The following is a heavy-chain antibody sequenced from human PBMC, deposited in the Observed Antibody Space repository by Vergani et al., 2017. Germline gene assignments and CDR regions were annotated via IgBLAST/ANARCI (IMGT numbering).Heavy chain of an antibody. V-gene: IGHV3-23*01. CDR2: ISGSGGST. CDR1: GFTFSSYA. J-gene: IGHJ4*02. Sequence: EVQLLESGGGLVQPGGSLRLSCAASGFTFSSYAMSWVRQAPGKGLEWVSAISGSGGSTYYADSVKGRFTISRDNSKNTLYLQMNSLRAEDTAVYYCAKDRCYVDTAIAYYFDYWGQGTLVTVSS. CDR3: AKDRCYVDTAIAYYFDY. D-gene: IGHD5-18*01.